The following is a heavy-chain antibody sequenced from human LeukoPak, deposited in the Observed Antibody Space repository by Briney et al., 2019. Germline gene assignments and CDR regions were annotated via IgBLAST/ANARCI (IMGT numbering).Heavy chain of an antibody. Sequence: PGGSLRLSCAASGFTFSYYGMHWVRQAPGKGLEWVSVIYSGGSTYYADSVKGRFTISRDNSKNTPYLQMNSLRAEDTAVYYCARESGSVTSEVDFDYWGQGTLVTVSS. CDR3: ARESGSVTSEVDFDY. J-gene: IGHJ4*02. D-gene: IGHD4-17*01. CDR1: GFTFSYYG. CDR2: IYSGGST. V-gene: IGHV3-NL1*01.